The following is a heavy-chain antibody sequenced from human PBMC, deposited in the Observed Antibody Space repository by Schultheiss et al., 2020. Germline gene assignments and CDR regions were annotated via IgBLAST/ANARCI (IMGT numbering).Heavy chain of an antibody. J-gene: IGHJ5*02. D-gene: IGHD1-1*01. CDR3: ARNLNDNSLDP. CDR1: GGSISSGGYY. Sequence: SETLSLTCTVSGGSISSGGYYWSWIRQPPGKGLEWIGTIYYSGSTNYNPSLKSRVTISRDTSKNQFSLKLTSVTAADTAVYYCARNLNDNSLDPWGQGTLVTVSS. CDR2: IYYSGST. V-gene: IGHV4-61*08.